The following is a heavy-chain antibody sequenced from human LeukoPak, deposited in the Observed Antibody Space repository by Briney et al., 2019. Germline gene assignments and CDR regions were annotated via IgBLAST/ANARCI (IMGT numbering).Heavy chain of an antibody. Sequence: SETLSLTCTVSGGSISSSSYYWGWIRQPPGKGLEWIGSIYYSGSTYYNPSLKSRVTISVDTSKNQFSLKLSSVTAADTAVYYCARRLGYCSSTSCYSNSFDPWGQGTLVTVSS. D-gene: IGHD2-2*01. J-gene: IGHJ5*02. CDR3: ARRLGYCSSTSCYSNSFDP. CDR2: IYYSGST. CDR1: GGSISSSSYY. V-gene: IGHV4-39*01.